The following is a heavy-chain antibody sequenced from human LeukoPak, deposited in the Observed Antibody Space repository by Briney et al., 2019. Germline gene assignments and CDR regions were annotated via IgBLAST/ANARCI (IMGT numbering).Heavy chain of an antibody. Sequence: ASVKVPCKASGYTFTGYYMHWVRQAPGQGLEWMGWINPNSGGTNYAQKFQGRVTMTRDTSISTAYMELSRLRSDDTAVYYCARGSRTTVTTRYYGMDVWGQGTTVTVSS. D-gene: IGHD4-17*01. J-gene: IGHJ6*02. CDR3: ARGSRTTVTTRYYGMDV. CDR1: GYTFTGYY. V-gene: IGHV1-2*02. CDR2: INPNSGGT.